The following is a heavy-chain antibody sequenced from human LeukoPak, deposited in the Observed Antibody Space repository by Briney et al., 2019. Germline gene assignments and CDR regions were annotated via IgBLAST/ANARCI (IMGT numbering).Heavy chain of an antibody. V-gene: IGHV3-53*01. D-gene: IGHD3-10*01. J-gene: IGHJ4*02. CDR1: GFTVSSSY. Sequence: GGSLRLSCAVSGFTVSSSYMTWVRQAQGKGLEWVAVIYSGGSIYYADSVKGRFTISRDISKNTVDLQLNSLRAEDTAVYYCASGKEASMAQGYWGQGTLVTVSS. CDR2: IYSGGSI. CDR3: ASGKEASMAQGY.